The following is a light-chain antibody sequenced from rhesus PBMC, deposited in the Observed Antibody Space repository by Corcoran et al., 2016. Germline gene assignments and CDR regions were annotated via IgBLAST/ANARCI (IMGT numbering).Light chain of an antibody. CDR2: GAS. V-gene: IGKV3-24*04. Sequence: EIVLTQSPATLALSPGEKATLSCRASQSISSFLAWYQQKPGQAPSLLIYGASSRATGISDRFSGSGAGTDVTLTISSPEPEDVGVYFCLETSNWPQLTFGGGTKVDIK. CDR1: QSISSF. CDR3: LETSNWPQLT. J-gene: IGKJ4*01.